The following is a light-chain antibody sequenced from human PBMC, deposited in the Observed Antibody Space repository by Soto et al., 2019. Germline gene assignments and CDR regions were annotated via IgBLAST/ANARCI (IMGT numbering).Light chain of an antibody. Sequence: ENVLTQSPAYLSLSPGERATLSCGASQNIPSIYLAWYQLKPGLAPRLLIYDTSIRATGIPDRFTGSGSGADFTLTITRLEHEDFAVYYCQQYDTSLTFGGGTKVEIK. CDR3: QQYDTSLT. CDR2: DTS. CDR1: QNIPSIY. V-gene: IGKV3D-20*01. J-gene: IGKJ4*01.